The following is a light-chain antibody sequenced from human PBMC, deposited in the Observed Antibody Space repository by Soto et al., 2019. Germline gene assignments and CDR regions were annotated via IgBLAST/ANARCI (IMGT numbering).Light chain of an antibody. J-gene: IGKJ4*01. CDR2: GAS. CDR3: QQYGSSPRLT. Sequence: EIVLTQSPGTLSVSPGEGATLSCRASQSVSSSNLAWYQQKPGQAPRLLIYGASSRATGIPDRFSGSGSGTDFTLTISRLEPEDFAVYYCQQYGSSPRLTFGGGTKVDI. V-gene: IGKV3-20*01. CDR1: QSVSSSN.